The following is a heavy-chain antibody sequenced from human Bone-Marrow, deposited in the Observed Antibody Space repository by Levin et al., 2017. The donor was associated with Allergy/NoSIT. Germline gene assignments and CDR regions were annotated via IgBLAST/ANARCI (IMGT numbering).Heavy chain of an antibody. CDR1: GYSISSGYY. CDR2: IYHSGST. J-gene: IGHJ4*02. V-gene: IGHV4-38-2*01. Sequence: PSQTLSLTCAVSGYSISSGYYWGWIRQPPGKGLEWIGSIYHSGSTYYNPSLKSRVTISVDTSKNQFSLKLSSVTAADTAVYYCARLFLAAAGTGDYWGQGTLVTVSS. D-gene: IGHD6-13*01. CDR3: ARLFLAAAGTGDY.